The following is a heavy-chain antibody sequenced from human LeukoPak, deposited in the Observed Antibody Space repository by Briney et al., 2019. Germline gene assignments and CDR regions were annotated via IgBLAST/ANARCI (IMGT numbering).Heavy chain of an antibody. CDR1: GYTFTSYG. CDR2: ISAYNGNT. V-gene: IGHV1-18*01. CDR3: ARGYYDILTGYYTSYYFDY. J-gene: IGHJ4*02. Sequence: ASVKVSCKASGYTFTSYGISWVRQAPGQGLEWMGWISAYNGNTNYAQKLQGRVTMTTDTSTSTAYMELRSLRSDDPAVYYCARGYYDILTGYYTSYYFDYWGQGTLVTVSS. D-gene: IGHD3-9*01.